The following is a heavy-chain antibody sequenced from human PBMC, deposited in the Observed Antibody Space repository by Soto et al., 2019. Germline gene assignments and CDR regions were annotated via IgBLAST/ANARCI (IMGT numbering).Heavy chain of an antibody. CDR3: VRYPRSVGGSYRPDY. D-gene: IGHD3-16*02. CDR2: INSDGSIT. J-gene: IGHJ4*02. CDR1: GFTFSSYW. Sequence: PGGSLRLSCAASGFTFSSYWMHWVRQVPEKGLVWVSRINSDGSITNYADAVKGRFTISRDNVKNTLSLQMNSLRAEDTAVYYFVRYPRSVGGSYRPDYWGQGTLVTVSS. V-gene: IGHV3-74*01.